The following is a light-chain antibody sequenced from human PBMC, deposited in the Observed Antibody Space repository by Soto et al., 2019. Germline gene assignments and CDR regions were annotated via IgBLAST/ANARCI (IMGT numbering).Light chain of an antibody. CDR3: SSSAPESTYV. CDR2: KGT. V-gene: IGLV2-23*01. J-gene: IGLJ1*01. CDR1: SSDVGAYNS. Sequence: QSALTQPPSVSGSPGQSVTISCTGTSSDVGAYNSVSWYQQHPDKAPKLMIYKGTKRPSGVPNRFSGSTSGNAASLTISGLQAGDEADYFCSSSAPESTYVFGTGTKVTVL.